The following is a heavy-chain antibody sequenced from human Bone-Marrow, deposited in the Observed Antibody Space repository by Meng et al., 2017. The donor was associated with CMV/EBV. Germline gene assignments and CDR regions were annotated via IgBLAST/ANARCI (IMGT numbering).Heavy chain of an antibody. CDR3: AKGDPIAAAGTD. CDR1: GFTFSSYG. D-gene: IGHD6-13*01. CDR2: IRYDGSNK. J-gene: IGHJ4*02. V-gene: IGHV3-30*02. Sequence: GESLKISCAASGFTFSSYGMHWVRQAPGKGLEWVAFIRYDGSNKYYADSVKGRFTISRDNSKNTLYLQMNSLRAEDTAVYYCAKGDPIAAAGTDWGQGTLVTVS.